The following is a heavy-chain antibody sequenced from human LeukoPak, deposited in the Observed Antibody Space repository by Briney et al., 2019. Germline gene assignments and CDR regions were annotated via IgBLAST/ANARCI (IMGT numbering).Heavy chain of an antibody. CDR1: GDTVSSNSAA. CDR2: TYYRSKRYY. J-gene: IGHJ3*01. CDR3: ARGFALDF. V-gene: IGHV6-1*01. Sequence: SQTLSLTCDISGDTVSSNSAAWNWIRQSPLRGLEWLGRTYYRSKRYYDYAVSVKSRITISPDTSKNQFSLQLNSVTADDTAVYYCARGFALDFWGQGTMVTVSS.